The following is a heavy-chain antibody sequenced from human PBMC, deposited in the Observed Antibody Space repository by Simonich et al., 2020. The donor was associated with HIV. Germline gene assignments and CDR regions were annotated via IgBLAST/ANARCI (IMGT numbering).Heavy chain of an antibody. CDR3: ARRRILTTYYFRDYYYYMDV. CDR2: INHFRTT. V-gene: IGHV4-34*01. J-gene: IGHJ6*03. CDR1: NGSFSGDF. Sequence: QVQLQQWGAGLLKPSETLSLTCAVYNGSFSGDFWSWIPQPPGKGLEWSGEINHFRTTNYNPSPKSRVTISVDTSKNQFSLRLSSVTAADTAVYYCARRRILTTYYFRDYYYYMDVWGEGTTVTVSS. D-gene: IGHD3-9*01.